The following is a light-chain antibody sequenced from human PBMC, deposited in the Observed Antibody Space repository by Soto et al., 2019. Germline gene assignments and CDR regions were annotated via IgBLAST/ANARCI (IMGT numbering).Light chain of an antibody. V-gene: IGKV3-20*01. CDR3: QQYDRTPSIT. J-gene: IGKJ5*01. CDR2: GAF. Sequence: EIVLTQSPGTLSLSPGERATLSCRTSQTISNSQLAWYQQKPGQAPRLLIYGAFTRATGVPDRFSGSGSGTDFTLTITRLEAEDFALYYCQQYDRTPSITFGQGTRLEI. CDR1: QTISNSQ.